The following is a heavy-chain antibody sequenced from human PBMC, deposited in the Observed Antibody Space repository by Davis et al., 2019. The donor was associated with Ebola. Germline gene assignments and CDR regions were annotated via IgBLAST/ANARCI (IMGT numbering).Heavy chain of an antibody. CDR2: INSDGSST. CDR3: ARQNSGWYWWGDSFDI. J-gene: IGHJ6*02. CDR1: GFTFSSYW. Sequence: PGGSLRLSCAASGFTFSSYWMHWVRQDPGKGLVWVSRINSDGSSTSYADSVKGRFTISRDNAKNTLYLQMNSLRAEDTAVYYCARQNSGWYWWGDSFDIWGQGTTVVVSS. V-gene: IGHV3-74*01. D-gene: IGHD6-19*01.